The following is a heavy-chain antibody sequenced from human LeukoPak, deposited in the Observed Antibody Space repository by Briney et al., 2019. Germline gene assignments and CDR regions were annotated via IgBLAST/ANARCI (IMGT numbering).Heavy chain of an antibody. CDR1: GFTFSSYG. D-gene: IGHD5-12*01. Sequence: PGGSLRLSCAASGFTFSSYGMHWVRQAPGKGLEWVAFIRYDGSNKYYADSVKGRFTISRDNAKNSLYLQMNSLRAEDTAVYYCARGPSGYHNTGGQGTLVTVSS. CDR2: IRYDGSNK. V-gene: IGHV3-30*02. CDR3: ARGPSGYHNT. J-gene: IGHJ4*02.